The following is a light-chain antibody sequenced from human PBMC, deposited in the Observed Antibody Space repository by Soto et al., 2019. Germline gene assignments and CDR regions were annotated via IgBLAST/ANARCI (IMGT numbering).Light chain of an antibody. J-gene: IGLJ1*01. CDR3: SSYTSSSTLA. CDR1: SSDVGGYNY. V-gene: IGLV2-14*01. CDR2: EVS. Sequence: QSALTQPASVSGSPGQSITISCTGTSSDVGGYNYVSWYQQHPGKAPKLMIYEVSNRPSGVSNRFSGSKSGNTASLTISGLQAEDEADYYCSSYTSSSTLAFGTGTKVTVL.